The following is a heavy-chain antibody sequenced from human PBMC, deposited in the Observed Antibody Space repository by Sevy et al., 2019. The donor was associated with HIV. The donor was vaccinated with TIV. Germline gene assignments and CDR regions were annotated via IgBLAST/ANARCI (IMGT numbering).Heavy chain of an antibody. J-gene: IGHJ4*02. CDR3: AGENAWGRGYS. CDR1: GGSFTRLY. Sequence: SETLSLTCTVSGGSFTRLYWNWIRQPPGKGLEWIANIYYNGHINYNPSLKSRVTLSLDTSKNQFSLRLSSVTAADTAMYYCAGENAWGRGYSWGQGTLVTVSS. D-gene: IGHD1-26*01. V-gene: IGHV4-59*08. CDR2: IYYNGHI.